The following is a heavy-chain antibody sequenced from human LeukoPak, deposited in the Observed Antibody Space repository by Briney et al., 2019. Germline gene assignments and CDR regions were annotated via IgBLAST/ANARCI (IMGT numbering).Heavy chain of an antibody. D-gene: IGHD3-10*01. CDR3: AKDGTYYYGSGSYYIDY. V-gene: IGHV3-30*18. J-gene: IGHJ4*02. CDR2: ISYDGSNK. CDR1: GFTFSSYR. Sequence: GRSLRLSCAASGFTFSSYRMHWVRKAPGKGLEWVAVISYDGSNKYYADSVKGRFTISRDNSKNTLYLQMNSLRAEDTAVYYCAKDGTYYYGSGSYYIDYWGQGTLVTVSS.